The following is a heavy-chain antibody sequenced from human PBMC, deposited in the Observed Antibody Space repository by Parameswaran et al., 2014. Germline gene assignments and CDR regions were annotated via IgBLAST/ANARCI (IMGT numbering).Heavy chain of an antibody. CDR2: INPSGGST. J-gene: IGHJ4*02. CDR3: ARAGGVTVDY. D-gene: IGHD3-16*01. V-gene: IGHV1-46*01. Sequence: VRQAPGQGLEWMGIINPSGGSTSYAQKFQGRVTMTRDTSTSTVYMELSSLRSEDTAVYYCARAGGVTVDYWGQGTLVTVSS.